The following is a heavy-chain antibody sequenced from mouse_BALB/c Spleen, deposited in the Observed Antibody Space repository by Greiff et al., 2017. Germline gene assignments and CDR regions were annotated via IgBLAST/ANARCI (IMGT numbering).Heavy chain of an antibody. CDR3: ARITTVVATMDYYAMDY. J-gene: IGHJ4*01. D-gene: IGHD1-1*01. V-gene: IGHV1-18*01. CDR2: INPNNGGT. Sequence: EVKLQESGPELVKPGASVKIPCKASGYTFTDYNMDWVKQSHGKSLEWIGDINPNNGGTIYNQKFKGKATLTVDKSSSTAYMELRSLTSEDTAVYYCARITTVVATMDYYAMDYWGQGTSVTVSS. CDR1: GYTFTDYN.